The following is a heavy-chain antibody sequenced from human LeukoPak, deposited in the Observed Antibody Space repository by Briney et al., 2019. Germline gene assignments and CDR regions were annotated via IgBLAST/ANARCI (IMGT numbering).Heavy chain of an antibody. J-gene: IGHJ4*02. CDR2: INPNSGGT. D-gene: IGHD1-7*01. V-gene: IGHV1-2*02. CDR3: ARAPPSITGTTTYFDS. CDR1: GYTFTGYY. Sequence: PGASVKVSCKASGYTFTGYYMHWVRQAPGQGLEWMGWINPNSGGTNYAQKFQGRVTMTRDTSISTAYMELSRLRSDDTAVYYCARAPPSITGTTTYFDSWGQGTLVTVSS.